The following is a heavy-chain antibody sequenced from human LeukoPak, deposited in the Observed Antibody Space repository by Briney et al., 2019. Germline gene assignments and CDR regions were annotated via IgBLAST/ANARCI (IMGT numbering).Heavy chain of an antibody. D-gene: IGHD1-1*01. J-gene: IGHJ4*02. CDR3: SREWGNGNDLRPDS. V-gene: IGHV3-49*04. CDR1: GFIFCSYA. CDR2: IRSSIYGGTP. Sequence: GGSLRLSCAASGFIFCSYAMSWVRQAPGKGLEWIGFIRSSIYGGTPKAAASVKGRFIFSRDDSKGVAYLRMNSLKTDDTAVYYCSREWGNGNDLRPDSWGQGTLVTVSS.